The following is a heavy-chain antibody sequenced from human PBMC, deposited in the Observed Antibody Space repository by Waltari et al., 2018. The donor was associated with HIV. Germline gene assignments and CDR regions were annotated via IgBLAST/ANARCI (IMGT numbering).Heavy chain of an antibody. CDR2: FSLGSVRI. Sequence: DVQLVESGGGLVQPGGSLRLSCAVSGFTFDKYAMHWVRQVPGEGLGWVSGFSLGSVRIDYADSVKCRFTVSRDNAKNSLYLQMNSLRVEDTALYYCGKDLTPGGLDVWGQGTTVIVSS. J-gene: IGHJ6*02. CDR3: GKDLTPGGLDV. CDR1: GFTFDKYA. V-gene: IGHV3-9*01.